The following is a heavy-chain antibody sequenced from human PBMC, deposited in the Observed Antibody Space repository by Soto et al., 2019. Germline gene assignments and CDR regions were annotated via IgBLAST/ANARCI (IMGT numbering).Heavy chain of an antibody. CDR2: IYYSGST. CDR3: ARDQGPDYYGSGSRNYYYYGMDV. CDR1: GGSISSGGYY. Sequence: PSETLSLTCAVSGGSISSGGYYWSWIRQHPGKGLEWIGYIYYSGSTYYNPSLKSRVTISVDTSKNQFSLKLSSVTAADTAVYYCARDQGPDYYGSGSRNYYYYGMDVWGQGTTVTVSS. D-gene: IGHD3-10*01. J-gene: IGHJ6*02. V-gene: IGHV4-31*11.